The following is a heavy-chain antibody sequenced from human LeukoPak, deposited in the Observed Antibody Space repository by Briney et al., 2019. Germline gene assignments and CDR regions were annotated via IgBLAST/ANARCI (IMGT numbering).Heavy chain of an antibody. CDR2: ISYSGST. J-gene: IGHJ5*02. V-gene: IGHV4-39*01. D-gene: IGHD2-2*01. CDR1: GGSITDTNYY. CDR3: ARSCGSTSCSDGDWFDP. Sequence: PSETLSLTCTVSGGSITDTNYYWGWIRQPPGKGLEWIASISYSGSTYFNPSFKSRVTISVDTSKSEFSLKLSSMAAADTAVYYCARSCGSTSCSDGDWFDPWGQGTLVTVSS.